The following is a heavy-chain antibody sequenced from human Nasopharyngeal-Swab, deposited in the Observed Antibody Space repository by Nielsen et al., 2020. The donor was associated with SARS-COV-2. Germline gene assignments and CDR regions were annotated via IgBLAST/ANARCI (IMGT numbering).Heavy chain of an antibody. Sequence: GESLKISCAASEFTFSDSAIHWVRQASGKGLEWVGRVRSKGNNYATAYSASVKGRFIIFRDDPTNTAYLQMNSLKTEDTAMYYCTRCGGGCYSGRDYWGQGTLVTVSS. CDR3: TRCGGGCYSGRDY. J-gene: IGHJ4*02. D-gene: IGHD2-15*01. CDR1: EFTFSDSA. CDR2: VRSKGNNYAT. V-gene: IGHV3-73*01.